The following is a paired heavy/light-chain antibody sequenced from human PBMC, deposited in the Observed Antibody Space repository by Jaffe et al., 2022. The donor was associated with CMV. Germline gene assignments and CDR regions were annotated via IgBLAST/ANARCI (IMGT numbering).Light chain of an antibody. V-gene: IGKV2-28*01. CDR3: MQALQTRWT. J-gene: IGKJ1*01. CDR1: QSLLHSNGYNY. Sequence: DIVMTQSPLSLPVTPGEPASISCRSSQSLLHSNGYNYLDWYLQKPGKSPQLLIYLGSNRASGVPDRFSGSGSGTDFTLKISRVEAEDVGVYYCMQALQTRWTFGQGTKVEIK. CDR2: LGS.
Heavy chain of an antibody. J-gene: IGHJ6*02. Sequence: QLQLQESGPGLVKPSETLSLTCTVSGGSISSSSYYWGWIRQPPGKGLEWIGSIYYSGSTYYNPSLKSRVTISVDTSKNQFSLKLSSVTAADTAVYYCARHVDGSSPLPLYYYGMDVWGQGTTVTVSS. CDR3: ARHVDGSSPLPLYYYGMDV. CDR2: IYYSGST. V-gene: IGHV4-39*01. CDR1: GGSISSSSYY. D-gene: IGHD1-26*01.